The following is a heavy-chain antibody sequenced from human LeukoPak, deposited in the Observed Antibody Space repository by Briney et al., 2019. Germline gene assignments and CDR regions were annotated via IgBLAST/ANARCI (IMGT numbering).Heavy chain of an antibody. CDR3: VRDGGGYSFDY. CDR1: GFTFGDYA. V-gene: IGHV3-11*06. CDR2: ISSSSTDK. J-gene: IGHJ4*02. Sequence: GGSLRLSCTASGFTFGDYAMSWVRQAPGKGLEWVSFISSSSTDKDYADSVKGRFTISRDNVKKSLYLQMDSLRAGDTAVYYCVRDGGGYSFDYWGQGTLVSVSS. D-gene: IGHD5-18*01.